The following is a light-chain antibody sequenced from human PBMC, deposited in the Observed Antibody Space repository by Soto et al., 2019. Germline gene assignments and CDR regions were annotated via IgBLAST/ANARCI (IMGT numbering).Light chain of an antibody. CDR1: QSVSSNY. V-gene: IGKV3-20*01. Sequence: EIVLTQSPGTLSVSPGERATLSCRASQSVSSNYLGWYQQKPGQAPRLLIYGASSRATGIPDRFSGSGSGTDFTLTISRLEPEDFAVYYCQQYGSSPPMYTFGQGTKLEIK. CDR3: QQYGSSPPMYT. CDR2: GAS. J-gene: IGKJ2*01.